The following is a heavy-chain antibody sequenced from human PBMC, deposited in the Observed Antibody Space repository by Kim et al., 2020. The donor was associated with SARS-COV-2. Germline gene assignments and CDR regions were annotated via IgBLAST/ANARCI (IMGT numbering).Heavy chain of an antibody. Sequence: NYNPALKSRVTMSVDTSTNQFSMKLSSVTAADTAVYYCARSRGDTYYFDYWGQGTLVTVSS. V-gene: IGHV4-4*06. CDR3: ARSRGDTYYFDY. J-gene: IGHJ4*02.